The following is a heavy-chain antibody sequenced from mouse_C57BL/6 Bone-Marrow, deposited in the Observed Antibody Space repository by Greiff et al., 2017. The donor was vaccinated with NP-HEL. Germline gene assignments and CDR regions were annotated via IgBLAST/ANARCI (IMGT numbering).Heavy chain of an antibody. D-gene: IGHD6-1*01. Sequence: EVKLVESGGGLVQPKGSLKLSCAASGFSFTTYAMNWVRQAPGKGLEWVARIRSKSNNYTTYYADSVKDRFTISRDDSESLLYLQTNDLKTEDTAMYDCVRRGGLLRFAYWGQGTLVTVSA. CDR1: GFSFTTYA. CDR3: VRRGGLLRFAY. J-gene: IGHJ3*01. CDR2: IRSKSNNYTT. V-gene: IGHV10-1*01.